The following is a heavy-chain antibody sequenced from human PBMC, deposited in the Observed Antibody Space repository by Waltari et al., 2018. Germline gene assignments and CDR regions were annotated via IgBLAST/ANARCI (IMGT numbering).Heavy chain of an antibody. D-gene: IGHD3-16*01. CDR3: ARGSIMIPFDS. J-gene: IGHJ4*02. V-gene: IGHV4-39*07. CDR1: DGSISSSNYY. Sequence: QLQLQESGPGLGKPSETLSLSCTVSDGSISSSNYYWGWIRQSPGKGLEWIGCLYYGGRTYYNPSLESRVTISVDTSKNELSLRLSSVTAADTAVYYCARGSIMIPFDSWGQGTRVAVSS. CDR2: LYYGGRT.